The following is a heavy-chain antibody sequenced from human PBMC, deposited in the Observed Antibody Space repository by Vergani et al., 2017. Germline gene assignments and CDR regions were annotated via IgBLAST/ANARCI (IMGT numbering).Heavy chain of an antibody. V-gene: IGHV1-69*12. D-gene: IGHD2-15*01. CDR2: IIPIFGTA. J-gene: IGHJ6*02. Sequence: QVQLVQSGAEVKKPGSSVKVSCKASGGTFSSYAISWVRQAPGQGLEWMGGIIPIFGTANYAQKFQGRVTITADESTSTAYMELSSLRSEDTALYYCARGDIVVVVAATLFNYYYGMDVWGQGTTVTVSS. CDR1: GGTFSSYA. CDR3: ARGDIVVVVAATLFNYYYGMDV.